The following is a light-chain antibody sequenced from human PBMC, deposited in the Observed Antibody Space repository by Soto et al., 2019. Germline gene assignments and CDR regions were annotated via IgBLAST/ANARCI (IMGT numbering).Light chain of an antibody. CDR2: GAS. CDR1: QSVSNNY. Sequence: EIVLTQSPGPLSLSPGERATLSCRASQSVSNNYLAWYQQKPGQAPRILIYGASNRATGIPDRFSGSGSGTVSTLTISRLEPEDFAVYYCQQYGSSGTLGQGTKVDI. J-gene: IGKJ1*01. V-gene: IGKV3-20*01. CDR3: QQYGSSGT.